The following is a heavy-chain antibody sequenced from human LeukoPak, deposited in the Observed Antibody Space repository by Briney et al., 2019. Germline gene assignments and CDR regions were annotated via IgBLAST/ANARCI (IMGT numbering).Heavy chain of an antibody. CDR1: GLSLTNNA. CDR3: ATLYHDHGAY. CDR2: ITSDGAT. Sequence: PGGSLRLSCAASGLSLTNNAMSWVRQAPGKGLEWVSAITSDGATLYGGSVKGRFAISRDNSRNTLYLQMNNLRAADTALYYCATLYHDHGAYWVQGTLVTVSS. J-gene: IGHJ4*02. V-gene: IGHV3-23*01. D-gene: IGHD4-17*01.